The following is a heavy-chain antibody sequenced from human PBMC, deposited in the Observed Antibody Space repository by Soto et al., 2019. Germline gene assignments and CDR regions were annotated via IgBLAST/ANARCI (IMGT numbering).Heavy chain of an antibody. V-gene: IGHV3-74*01. CDR2: IKSDGSST. Sequence: GGSLSLSCAASGITFSSYWMHWVRQAPGKGLVWVSRIKSDGSSTSYADSVKGRFTISRDNAKNTLYLQMNSLRAEDTAVYYCAREACSGGNCFYFGPDYWGQGTLVTVSS. D-gene: IGHD2-15*01. CDR1: GITFSSYW. CDR3: AREACSGGNCFYFGPDY. J-gene: IGHJ4*02.